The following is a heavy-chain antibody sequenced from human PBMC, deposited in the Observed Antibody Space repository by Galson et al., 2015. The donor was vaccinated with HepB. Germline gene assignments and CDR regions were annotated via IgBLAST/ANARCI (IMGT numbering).Heavy chain of an antibody. CDR2: IYSSGST. Sequence: ETLSLTCTVSGSSSSYYWSWIQQPAGKGLEWIGRIYSSGSTNYNPSLKSRVTMSVDTSKNQFSLKLSSVTAADTAVYYCARGLSGGGRWKDAFDIWGQGTMVTVSS. CDR1: GSSSSYY. CDR3: ARGLSGGGRWKDAFDI. V-gene: IGHV4-4*07. D-gene: IGHD2-15*01. J-gene: IGHJ3*02.